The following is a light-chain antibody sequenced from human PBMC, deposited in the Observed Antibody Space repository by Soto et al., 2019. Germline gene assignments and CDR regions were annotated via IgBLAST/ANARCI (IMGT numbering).Light chain of an antibody. V-gene: IGKV3-15*01. Sequence: IELTQSPATLCVSPGERATLSCLASQSVSTNLVWYQQKPGQAPRLLIYGASTRATGVPGRFSGRGSGTEFTLAISRLQSEDFAVYYCQQYNTWPLTFGGGTKVDIK. CDR1: QSVSTN. CDR3: QQYNTWPLT. J-gene: IGKJ4*01. CDR2: GAS.